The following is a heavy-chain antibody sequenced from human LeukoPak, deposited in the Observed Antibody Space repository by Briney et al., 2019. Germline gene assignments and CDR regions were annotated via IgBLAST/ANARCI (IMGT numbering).Heavy chain of an antibody. D-gene: IGHD3-22*01. V-gene: IGHV3-30*18. CDR1: GFTFSSYG. CDR3: AKDRGRYYDSSGYYWGYYFDS. CDR2: ISYDGSNK. Sequence: GGSLRLSCAASGFTFSSYGMHWVRQAPGKGLEWVAVISYDGSNKYYADSVKGRFTISRDNSKNTLYLQMSSLRAEDTAVYYCAKDRGRYYDSSGYYWGYYFDSWGQGILVTVST. J-gene: IGHJ4*02.